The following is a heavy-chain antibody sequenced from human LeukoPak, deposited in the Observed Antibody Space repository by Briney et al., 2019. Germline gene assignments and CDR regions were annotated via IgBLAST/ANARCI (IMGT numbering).Heavy chain of an antibody. V-gene: IGHV1-2*02. J-gene: IGHJ4*02. CDR1: GYTFTGYY. CDR2: INPNSGGT. D-gene: IGHD3-10*01. CDR3: AKGPKLWFREK. Sequence: ASVKVSCKASGYTFTGYYMHWVRQAPGQGLEWMGWINPNSGGTNYAQKFQGRVTMTEDTSTDTAYMELSSLRSEDTAVYYCAKGPKLWFREKWGQGTLVTVSS.